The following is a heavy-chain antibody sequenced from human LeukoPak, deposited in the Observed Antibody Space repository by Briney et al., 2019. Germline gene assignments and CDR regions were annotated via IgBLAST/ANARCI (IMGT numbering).Heavy chain of an antibody. CDR2: ISSASNTI. D-gene: IGHD3-10*01. V-gene: IGHV3-48*01. CDR1: GFTFSSYS. J-gene: IGHJ5*02. Sequence: GESLRLSCAASGFTFSSYSMNWVRQAPGKGLEWVSYISSASNTIYYADSVKGRCTISRDNAKNSLYLQMNSLRAEDTAMYYCARDGWFGDYNWFDPWGQGTLVTVSS. CDR3: ARDGWFGDYNWFDP.